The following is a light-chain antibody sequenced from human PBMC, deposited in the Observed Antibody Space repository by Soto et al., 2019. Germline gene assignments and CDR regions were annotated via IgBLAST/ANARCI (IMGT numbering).Light chain of an antibody. CDR3: QQYNSYWT. V-gene: IGKV1-8*01. Sequence: TRITQCLSSLSASPGDTVTITFRASQGISSYLAWYQQKPGKAPKLLIYAASTLQSGVPSRFSGSGSGTDFTLTISSLQPDDFATYYCQQYNSYWTFGQGTNVDIK. J-gene: IGKJ1*01. CDR1: QGISSY. CDR2: AAS.